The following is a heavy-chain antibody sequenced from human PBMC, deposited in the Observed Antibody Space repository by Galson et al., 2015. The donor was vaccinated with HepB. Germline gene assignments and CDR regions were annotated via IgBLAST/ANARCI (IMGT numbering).Heavy chain of an antibody. Sequence: TLSLTCTVSGGSISSYYRSWIRQPPGKGLEWIGYIYYSGSTNYNPSLKSRVTISVDTSKNQFSLKLSSVTAADTAVYYCARSVRYSSPLDYWGQGTLVTVSS. CDR1: GGSISSYY. CDR2: IYYSGST. J-gene: IGHJ4*02. V-gene: IGHV4-59*08. D-gene: IGHD1-14*01. CDR3: ARSVRYSSPLDY.